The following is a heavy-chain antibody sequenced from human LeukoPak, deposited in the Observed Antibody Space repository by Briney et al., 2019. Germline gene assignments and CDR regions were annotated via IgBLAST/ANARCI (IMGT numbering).Heavy chain of an antibody. CDR3: AINMIVVGSNWFDP. V-gene: IGHV4-61*02. CDR1: GGSISSGSYY. Sequence: SQTLSLTCTVSGGSISSGSYYWSWIRQPAGKGLEWIGRIYNSGSTNYNPSLNSRVTISVDTSKNQFSLKLSSVTAADTAVHYCAINMIVVGSNWFDPWGQGTLVTVSS. CDR2: IYNSGST. D-gene: IGHD3-22*01. J-gene: IGHJ5*02.